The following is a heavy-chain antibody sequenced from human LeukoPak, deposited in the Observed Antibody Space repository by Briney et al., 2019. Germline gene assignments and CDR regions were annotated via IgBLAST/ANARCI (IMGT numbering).Heavy chain of an antibody. CDR2: IYYSGST. CDR3: ARESSIAAAEDAFDI. Sequence: PSETLSLTCTVSGGSISSYYWSWIREPPGKGLEWIGYIYYSGSTNYNPSLKSRVTISVDTSKNQFSLKLSSVTAADTAVYYCARESSIAAAEDAFDIWGQGTMVTVSS. D-gene: IGHD6-13*01. J-gene: IGHJ3*02. V-gene: IGHV4-59*01. CDR1: GGSISSYY.